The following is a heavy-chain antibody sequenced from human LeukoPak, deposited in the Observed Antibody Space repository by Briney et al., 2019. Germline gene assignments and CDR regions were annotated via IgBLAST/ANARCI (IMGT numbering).Heavy chain of an antibody. J-gene: IGHJ4*02. CDR2: INHSGST. V-gene: IGHV4-34*01. D-gene: IGHD5-18*01. CDR3: ASGYSYGSALGY. Sequence: SETLSLTCAVYGGSFSGYYWSWTRQPPGKGLEWIGEINHSGSTNYNPSLKSRVTISVDTSKNQFSLKLSSVTAADTAVYYCASGYSYGSALGYWGQGTLVTVSS. CDR1: GGSFSGYY.